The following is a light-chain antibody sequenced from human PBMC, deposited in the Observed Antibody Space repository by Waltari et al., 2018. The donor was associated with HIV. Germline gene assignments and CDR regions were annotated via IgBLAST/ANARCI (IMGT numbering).Light chain of an antibody. CDR1: SSDIGGYNY. J-gene: IGLJ3*02. CDR2: DVS. Sequence: QSALTQPRSVSGSPGQSVTISCTGTSSDIGGYNYVSWYQQYPGKAPKVVIYDVSERPSVVPDRFSGSKSGNTASLTISGLQAGDEADYYCCSYAGSYTWLFGGGTKLTVL. V-gene: IGLV2-11*01. CDR3: CSYAGSYTWL.